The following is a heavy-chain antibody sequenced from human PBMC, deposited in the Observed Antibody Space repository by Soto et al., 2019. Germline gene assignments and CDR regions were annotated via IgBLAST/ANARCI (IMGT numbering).Heavy chain of an antibody. CDR2: AHYDGST. J-gene: IGHJ4*02. CDR3: VSYDRQSGRYALDY. CDR1: GDSISYYY. V-gene: IGHV4-59*01. D-gene: IGHD3-10*01. Sequence: SETLSLTCTVSGDSISYYYWSWIRQPPGKGLEWIGYAHYDGSTNYNPSLESRVTMSIDTSKNQFSLKLSSVIAADTAVYYCVSYDRQSGRYALDYWGQGTLVTVSS.